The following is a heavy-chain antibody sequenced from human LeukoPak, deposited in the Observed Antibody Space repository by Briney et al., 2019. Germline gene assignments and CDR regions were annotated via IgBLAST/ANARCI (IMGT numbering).Heavy chain of an antibody. CDR1: GYTFTSNA. V-gene: IGHV7-4-1*02. Sequence: WASVKVSCKASGYTFTSNALGWVRQAPGRGLEWMGWINTNTGNPTYAQGFTGRFVFSLDTSDNTAYLQISSLQAEDTAVYYCASFFCTSGLCYYLDYWGQGTLVTVSS. J-gene: IGHJ4*02. D-gene: IGHD2-8*01. CDR3: ASFFCTSGLCYYLDY. CDR2: INTNTGNP.